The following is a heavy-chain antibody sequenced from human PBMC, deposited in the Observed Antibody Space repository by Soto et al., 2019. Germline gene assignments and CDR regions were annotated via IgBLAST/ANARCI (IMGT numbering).Heavy chain of an antibody. J-gene: IGHJ4*02. V-gene: IGHV3-7*01. Sequence: PGGSLRLSCAASGLTFSNYWMSWVRQAPGKGLEWVANIKQDGSEKYYVDSVEGRFTISRDNAKNSLYLQVNSLRAEDTAVYYCAREAVAGTPATTFFDYWGQGT. CDR2: IKQDGSEK. CDR3: AREAVAGTPATTFFDY. CDR1: GLTFSNYW. D-gene: IGHD6-19*01.